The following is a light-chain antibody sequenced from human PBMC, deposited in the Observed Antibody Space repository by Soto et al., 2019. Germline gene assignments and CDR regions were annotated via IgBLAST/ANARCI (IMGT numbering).Light chain of an antibody. CDR2: WAS. CDR3: QQYYSTPRT. V-gene: IGKV4-1*01. J-gene: IGKJ1*01. Sequence: DIVMTQSPDSLAVSLCESSTITYKSSQTVLDSFNNKDYLTWYQQKPGQPPKLIIYWASTREFGVPDRFSGSGSGTDFTLTISSLQAEDVAVYYCQQYYSTPRTFGHGTKVDIK. CDR1: QTVLDSFNNKDY.